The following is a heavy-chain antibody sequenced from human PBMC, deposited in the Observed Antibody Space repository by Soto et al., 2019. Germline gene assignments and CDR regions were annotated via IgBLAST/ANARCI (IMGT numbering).Heavy chain of an antibody. J-gene: IGHJ5*02. V-gene: IGHV1-8*01. Sequence: ASVKVSCKASGYTFTSYDINWVRQATGQGLEWMGWMNPNSGNTGYAQKFQGRVTMTRNTSISTAYMELSSLRSEDTAVYYCARGQNYCDSSGYYNWFDPWGQGTLVTVSS. CDR2: MNPNSGNT. CDR3: ARGQNYCDSSGYYNWFDP. CDR1: GYTFTSYD. D-gene: IGHD3-22*01.